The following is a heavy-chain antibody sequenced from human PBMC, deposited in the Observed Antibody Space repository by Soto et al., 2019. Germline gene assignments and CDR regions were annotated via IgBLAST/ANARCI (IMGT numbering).Heavy chain of an antibody. J-gene: IGHJ4*02. CDR3: AKERGPSGWYNY. CDR2: ISGSGGST. CDR1: GFTFSSYA. V-gene: IGHV3-23*01. Sequence: GALRLSCAASGFTFSSYAMSWVRPAPGKGLEWVSAISGSGGSTYYADSVKGRFTISRDNSKNTLYLQMNSLRAEDTAVYYCAKERGPSGWYNYWGQGTLVTVSS. D-gene: IGHD6-19*01.